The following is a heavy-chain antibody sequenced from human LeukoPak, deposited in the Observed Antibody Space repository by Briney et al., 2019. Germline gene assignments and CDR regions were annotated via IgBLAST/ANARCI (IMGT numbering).Heavy chain of an antibody. CDR1: GFTFSSYG. CDR2: IWYDGSNK. D-gene: IGHD6-19*01. J-gene: IGHJ4*02. V-gene: IGHV3-33*07. CDR3: ARDYPPPPVAGPYYFDY. Sequence: GGSLRLSCAASGFTFSSYGMYWVRQAPGKGLEWVAVIWYDGSNKYYADSVKGRFTISRDNSKNTLYLEMNSLRAEDTAVYYCARDYPPPPVAGPYYFDYWGQGTLVTVSS.